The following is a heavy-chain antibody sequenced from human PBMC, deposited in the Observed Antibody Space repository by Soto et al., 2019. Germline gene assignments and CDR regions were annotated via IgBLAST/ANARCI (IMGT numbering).Heavy chain of an antibody. CDR2: ISSSGSTI. V-gene: IGHV3-48*03. J-gene: IGHJ4*02. Sequence: PGGSLRLSCAASGFTFSSYEMNWVRQAPGKGLEWVSYISSSGSTIYYADSVKGRFTISRDNAKNSLYLQMNSLRAEDTAVYYCVYYYDSSGYYYDYWGQGTLVTVSS. D-gene: IGHD3-22*01. CDR1: GFTFSSYE. CDR3: VYYYDSSGYYYDY.